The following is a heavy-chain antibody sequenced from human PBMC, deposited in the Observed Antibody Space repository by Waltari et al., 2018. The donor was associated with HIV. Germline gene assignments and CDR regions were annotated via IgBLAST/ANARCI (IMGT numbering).Heavy chain of an antibody. CDR1: GFTFSRND. CDR3: VRSGVGQWLVRSWVIDL. CDR2: LSGSVETT. D-gene: IGHD6-19*01. V-gene: IGHV3-23*01. Sequence: EVRLLEYGGAWVQPGGSLRLSCVVSGFTFSRNDMAWVRQAPGRGLGWGARLSGSVETTSYADSRKCRLTISRDKSKTRILLQLNSLRVDDTAVYYGVRSGVGQWLVRSWVIDLWGRGSQVTVS. J-gene: IGHJ2*01.